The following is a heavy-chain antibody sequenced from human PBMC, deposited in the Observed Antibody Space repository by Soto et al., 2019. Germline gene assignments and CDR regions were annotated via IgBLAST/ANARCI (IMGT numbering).Heavy chain of an antibody. Sequence: EVQLVESGGGLVKPGGSLRLSCAASGFTFSSYSMNWVRQAPGKGLEWVSSISSSSSYIYYADSVKGRFTISRDNAKNSLYLQMNSLRAEDTAVYYCARDGKVGATGSECGYWGQGTLVTVSS. V-gene: IGHV3-21*01. D-gene: IGHD1-26*01. CDR3: ARDGKVGATGSECGY. CDR2: ISSSSSYI. J-gene: IGHJ4*02. CDR1: GFTFSSYS.